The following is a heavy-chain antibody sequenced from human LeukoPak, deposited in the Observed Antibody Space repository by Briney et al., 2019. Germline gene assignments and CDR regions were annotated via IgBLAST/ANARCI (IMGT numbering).Heavy chain of an antibody. V-gene: IGHV4-34*01. Sequence: SETLSLTCAVYGGPFSGYYWSWIRQPPGKGLEWIGEINHSGSTNYNPSLKSRVTISVDTSKNQFSLKLSSVTAADTAEYYCARDHYYDSSGPHDWGQGTLVTVSS. CDR2: INHSGST. CDR1: GGPFSGYY. CDR3: ARDHYYDSSGPHD. J-gene: IGHJ4*02. D-gene: IGHD3-22*01.